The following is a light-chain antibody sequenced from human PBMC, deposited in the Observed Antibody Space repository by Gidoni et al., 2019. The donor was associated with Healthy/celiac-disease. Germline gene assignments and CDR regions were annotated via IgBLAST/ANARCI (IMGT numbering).Light chain of an antibody. CDR3: SSYTSSSTLV. J-gene: IGLJ1*01. CDR2: DVS. CDR1: SSDVGGYNY. Sequence: QSALTQPSSVSGSPVQSITISCTVTSSDVGGYNYVSWYQQHPGKAPKLMIYDVSNRHSGVSNRFSGSKSGNTASLTIAGLKAEDEADYYCSSYTSSSTLVFGTGTKVTVL. V-gene: IGLV2-14*03.